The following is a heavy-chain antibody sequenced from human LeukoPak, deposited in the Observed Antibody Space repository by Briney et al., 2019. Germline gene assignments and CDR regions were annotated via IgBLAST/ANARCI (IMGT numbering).Heavy chain of an antibody. CDR3: ARGHYGLDV. Sequence: GGSLRLSCAASGFTFSDHYMSWIRQAPGTGLEWVSYISTSSSHTDYADSVKGRFTISRDDAKDSLFLQMNSLRAEDTAVYYCARGHYGLDVWGQGTTVTVSS. CDR2: ISTSSSHT. CDR1: GFTFSDHY. J-gene: IGHJ6*02. V-gene: IGHV3-11*05.